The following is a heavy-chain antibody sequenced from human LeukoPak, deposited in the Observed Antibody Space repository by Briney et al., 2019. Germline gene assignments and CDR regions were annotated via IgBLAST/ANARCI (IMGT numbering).Heavy chain of an antibody. CDR2: ISYDGSNK. Sequence: GGSLRLSCAASGFTFSSYAMHWVRQAPGKGLEWVAVISYDGSNKYYADSVKGRFTISRDNPKNTLYLQMNSLRAEDTAVYYCAPLGSPLDYWGQGTLVTVSS. V-gene: IGHV3-30-3*01. J-gene: IGHJ4*02. CDR3: APLGSPLDY. D-gene: IGHD1-26*01. CDR1: GFTFSSYA.